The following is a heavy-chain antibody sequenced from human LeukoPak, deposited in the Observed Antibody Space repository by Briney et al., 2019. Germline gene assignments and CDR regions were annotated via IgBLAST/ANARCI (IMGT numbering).Heavy chain of an antibody. V-gene: IGHV1-2*02. J-gene: IGHJ4*02. CDR3: ARGEYSNGYPYRLDS. D-gene: IGHD3-16*01. CDR2: INPKSGDA. CDR1: GSTFSDYH. Sequence: ASVKVSCKASGSTFSDYHINWVRQASGQGPEWMGWINPKSGDAKYGQAFQGRVTMTRDTSISTAYMELNRLRFDDTAMYYCARGEYSNGYPYRLDSWGQGTLVTVSS.